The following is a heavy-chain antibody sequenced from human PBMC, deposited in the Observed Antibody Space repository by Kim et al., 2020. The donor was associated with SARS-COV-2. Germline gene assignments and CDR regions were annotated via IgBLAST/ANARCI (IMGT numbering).Heavy chain of an antibody. V-gene: IGHV1-18*01. CDR1: GYTFTSYG. D-gene: IGHD2-15*01. CDR3: ARDGLGYCSGGSCSLPVY. J-gene: IGHJ4*02. Sequence: ASVKVSCKASGYTFTSYGISWVRQAPGQGLEWMGWISAYNGNTNYAQKLQGRVTMTTDTSTSTAYMELRSLRSDDTAVYYSARDGLGYCSGGSCSLPVYWGQGTLVTVSS. CDR2: ISAYNGNT.